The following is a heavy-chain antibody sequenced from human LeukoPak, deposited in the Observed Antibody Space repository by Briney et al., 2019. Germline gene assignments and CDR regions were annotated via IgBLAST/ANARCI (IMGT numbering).Heavy chain of an antibody. V-gene: IGHV4-31*03. J-gene: IGHJ5*02. CDR2: IYYSGST. D-gene: IGHD3-3*01. CDR3: ARVDDLWSGYYTGPHWFDP. CDR1: GGSISNGDHY. Sequence: SETLSLTCTVSGGSISNGDHYWSWIRQHPGKGLEWIGHIYYSGSTYYNPSLKSRVTISVDTSKNQFSLKLSSVTAADTAVYYCARVDDLWSGYYTGPHWFDPWGQGTLVTVSS.